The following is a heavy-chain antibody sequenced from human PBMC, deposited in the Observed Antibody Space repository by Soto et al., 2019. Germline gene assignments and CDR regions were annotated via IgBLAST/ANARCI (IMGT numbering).Heavy chain of an antibody. V-gene: IGHV1-69*13. Sequence: SVKVSCKASGGTFSSYAISWVRQAPGQGLEWMGGIIPIFGTANYAQKFQGRVTITADESTSTAYMELSSLRSEDTAVYYCARWDTGYSYGLGYWGQGTLVTVSS. CDR2: IIPIFGTA. J-gene: IGHJ4*02. CDR3: ARWDTGYSYGLGY. D-gene: IGHD5-18*01. CDR1: GGTFSSYA.